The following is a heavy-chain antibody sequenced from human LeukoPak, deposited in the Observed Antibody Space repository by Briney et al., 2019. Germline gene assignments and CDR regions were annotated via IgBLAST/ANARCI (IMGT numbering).Heavy chain of an antibody. CDR1: GFTFSGDD. J-gene: IGHJ4*02. CDR3: ARSRLYGSGSYHDY. V-gene: IGHV3-13*01. Sequence: HPGGSLRLSCAASGFTFSGDDMHWVRQATGEGLEWVSGIGTAGDTYYSGSVQGRFTISRDNARNSLYPQMNSLRAGDTAVYYCARSRLYGSGSYHDYWGQGTLVTVSS. CDR2: IGTAGDT. D-gene: IGHD3-10*01.